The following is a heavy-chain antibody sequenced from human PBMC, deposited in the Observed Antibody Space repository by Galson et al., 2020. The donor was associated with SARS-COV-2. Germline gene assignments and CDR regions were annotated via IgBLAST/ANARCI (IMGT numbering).Heavy chain of an antibody. CDR2: ISGSGGST. V-gene: IGHV3-23*01. J-gene: IGHJ3*02. Sequence: GGSLRLSCAASGFTFSSYAMSWVRQAPGKGLEWVSAISGSGGSTYYADSVKGRFTISRDNSKNTLYLQMNSLRAEDPAVYYCAKELVVTASLVYAFDSWGQGKMVTVSS. D-gene: IGHD2-21*02. CDR1: GFTFSSYA. CDR3: AKELVVTASLVYAFDS.